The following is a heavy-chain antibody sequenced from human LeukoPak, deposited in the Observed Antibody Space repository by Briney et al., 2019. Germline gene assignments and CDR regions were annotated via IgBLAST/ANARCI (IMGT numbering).Heavy chain of an antibody. CDR2: INPNSGGT. CDR3: ARGPLVSTVENYFDY. J-gene: IGHJ4*02. V-gene: IGHV1-2*02. CDR1: GYTFTGYY. D-gene: IGHD4-23*01. Sequence: ASVKVSCKASGYTFTGYYMHWVRQAPGQGLEWMGWINPNSGGTNYAQKFQGRVTMTRDTSISTAYMELSRLRSDDTTVYYCARGPLVSTVENYFDYWGQGTLVTVSS.